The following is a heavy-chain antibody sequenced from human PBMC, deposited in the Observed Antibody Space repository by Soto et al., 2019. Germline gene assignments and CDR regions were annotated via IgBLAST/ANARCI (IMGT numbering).Heavy chain of an antibody. CDR3: AADVYYYDSSGYYSFAGAFDI. D-gene: IGHD3-22*01. V-gene: IGHV1-58*02. CDR1: GFTXTSSA. J-gene: IGHJ3*02. CDR2: IVVGSGNT. Sequence: ASVKVXCKASGFTXTSSAMQWVRQSRGQRLEWIGWIVVGSGNTNYAQKFQERVTITRDMSTSTAYMELSSLRSEDTAVYYCAADVYYYDSSGYYSFAGAFDIWGQGTMVTVSS.